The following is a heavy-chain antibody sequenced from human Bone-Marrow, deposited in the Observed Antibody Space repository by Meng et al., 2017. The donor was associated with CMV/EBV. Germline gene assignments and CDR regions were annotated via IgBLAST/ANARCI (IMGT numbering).Heavy chain of an antibody. Sequence: QIPLKESRPQLGKPTQTLTLTCTFAGFSFSTSGVGVGWIRQPPGKALEWLALIYWDDYKRYSPSLKSRLTITKDTSKNQVVLTMANMDPVDTATYYCAHITPRPGWIAYWGQGTLVTVSS. CDR1: GFSFSTSGVG. D-gene: IGHD6-6*01. CDR3: AHITPRPGWIAY. V-gene: IGHV2-5*02. J-gene: IGHJ4*02. CDR2: IYWDDYK.